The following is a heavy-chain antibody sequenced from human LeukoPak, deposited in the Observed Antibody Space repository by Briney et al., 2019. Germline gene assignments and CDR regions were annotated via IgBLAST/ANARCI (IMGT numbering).Heavy chain of an antibody. D-gene: IGHD3-22*01. J-gene: IGHJ4*02. CDR1: GGXIRNYF. Sequence: PSDTLSLTCSVSGGXIRNYFCSWIRQPAGKGLEWIGRIYTSGSTDYNPSLRSRVTMSVDTSRNQFSLKLTSMTAADTAVYYCARESKSYDGSGFYHDYWGQGTLVAVSS. V-gene: IGHV4-4*07. CDR2: IYTSGST. CDR3: ARESKSYDGSGFYHDY.